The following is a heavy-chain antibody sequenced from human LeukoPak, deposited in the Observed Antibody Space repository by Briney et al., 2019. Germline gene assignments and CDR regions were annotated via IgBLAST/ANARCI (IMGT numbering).Heavy chain of an antibody. CDR1: GGSISSSSYY. D-gene: IGHD6-13*01. CDR2: MHFRGTT. V-gene: IGHV4-61*01. J-gene: IGHJ4*02. Sequence: SETLSLTCTVSGGSISSSSYYWSWVRQSPGKGLEWIGYMHFRGTTKYNSSLKGRVAISIDTSKNHLSLKMRSVTAADTAVYYCARDSSIWFRGSFDYWGQGTLVTVSS. CDR3: ARDSSIWFRGSFDY.